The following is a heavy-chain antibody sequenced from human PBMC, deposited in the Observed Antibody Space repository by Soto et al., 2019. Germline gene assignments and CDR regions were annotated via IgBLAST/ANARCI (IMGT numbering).Heavy chain of an antibody. CDR3: ASTGDDYYYYYGMDV. J-gene: IGHJ6*02. Sequence: PGGSLRLSCAASGFTVSSNYMSWVRQAPGKGLEWVSVIYSGGSTYYADSVKGRFTISRDNSKNTLYLQMNSLRAEDTAVYYCASTGDDYYYYYGMDVWGQGTTVTVSS. CDR2: IYSGGST. V-gene: IGHV3-53*01. CDR1: GFTVSSNY. D-gene: IGHD3-10*01.